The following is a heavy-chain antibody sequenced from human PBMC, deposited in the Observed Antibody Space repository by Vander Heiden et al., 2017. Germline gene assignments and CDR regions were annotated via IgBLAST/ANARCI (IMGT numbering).Heavy chain of an antibody. V-gene: IGHV1-69*12. D-gene: IGHD2-2*03. CDR1: RGTFSSYA. CDR3: ARGGLDGLFDD. J-gene: IGHJ4*02. Sequence: QVHPVQSTAELKKPWSSVKVACKPSRGTFSSYAISWGRQAPGEGREWMGGSITIFGTANNAQKFQGRVTITADESTSTAYMELSSRRSEDTAVYYCARGGLDGLFDDWGQGTLVTVSS. CDR2: SITIFGTA.